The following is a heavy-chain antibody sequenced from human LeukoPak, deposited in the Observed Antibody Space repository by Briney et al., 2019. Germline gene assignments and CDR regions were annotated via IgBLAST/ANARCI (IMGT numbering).Heavy chain of an antibody. CDR2: ISAYSGNT. CDR3: ARGGGRYCSSTSCFAMDV. Sequence: GASVNVSFKASGYTFTSYVINWVRQAPAQGLEWMGWISAYSGNTDYAQKLQGRVTMTTDTATRTAYMELRSLRSDDMAVYYCARGGGRYCSSTSCFAMDVWGKGTTVTVSS. V-gene: IGHV1-18*03. D-gene: IGHD2-2*01. J-gene: IGHJ6*03. CDR1: GYTFTSYV.